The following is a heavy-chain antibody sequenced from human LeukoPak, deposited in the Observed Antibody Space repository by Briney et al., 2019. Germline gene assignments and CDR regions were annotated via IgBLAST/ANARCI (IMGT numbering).Heavy chain of an antibody. V-gene: IGHV1-69*13. D-gene: IGHD7-27*01. Sequence: ASVKVSCKASGGTFSSYAISWVRQAPGQGLEWMGGIIPIFGTANYAQKFQGRVTITADESTSTAYMELSSLRSDDTAVYYCARGPPNWGYDYWGPGTLVTVSP. CDR1: GGTFSSYA. CDR2: IIPIFGTA. CDR3: ARGPPNWGYDY. J-gene: IGHJ4*02.